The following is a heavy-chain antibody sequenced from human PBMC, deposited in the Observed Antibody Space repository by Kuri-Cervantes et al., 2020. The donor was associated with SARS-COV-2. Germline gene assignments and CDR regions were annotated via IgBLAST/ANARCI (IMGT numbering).Heavy chain of an antibody. J-gene: IGHJ4*02. CDR3: ARASVAGTTLDY. D-gene: IGHD6-19*01. CDR1: GYTFTGYY. V-gene: IGHV1-2*02. Sequence: ASVKVSCKASGYTFTGYYMHWVRQAPGQGLEWMGWINPNSGGTNYAQKFQGRVTMTRDTSISTAYMELSRLGSDDTAVYYCARASVAGTTLDYWGQGTLVTVSS. CDR2: INPNSGGT.